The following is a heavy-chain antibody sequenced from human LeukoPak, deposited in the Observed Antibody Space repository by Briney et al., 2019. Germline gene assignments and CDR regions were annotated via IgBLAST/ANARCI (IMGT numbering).Heavy chain of an antibody. V-gene: IGHV5-10-1*01. D-gene: IGHD6-19*01. Sequence: GESLKISCKGSGYSFTNYWITWVRQMPGKGLEWMGMIDSSDSYTNYSPSFQGHVTISADKSISTAYLQWSSLKASDTAMYYCAREKWLVGPDSWDQGSLVTVSS. CDR1: GYSFTNYW. CDR3: AREKWLVGPDS. J-gene: IGHJ4*02. CDR2: IDSSDSYT.